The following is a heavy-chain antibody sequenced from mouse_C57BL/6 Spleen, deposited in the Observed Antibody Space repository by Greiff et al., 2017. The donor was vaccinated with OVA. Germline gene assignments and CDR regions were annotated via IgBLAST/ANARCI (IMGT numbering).Heavy chain of an antibody. J-gene: IGHJ3*01. D-gene: IGHD2-4*01. CDR2: ISYDGSN. V-gene: IGHV3-6*01. CDR1: GYSITSGYY. CDR3: AREDDYDGGAY. Sequence: EVKLMESGPGLVKPSQSLSLTCSVTGYSITSGYYWNWIRQFPGNKLEWMGYISYDGSNNYNPSLKNRISITRDTSKNQFFLKLNSVTTEDTATYYCAREDDYDGGAYWGQGTLVTVSA.